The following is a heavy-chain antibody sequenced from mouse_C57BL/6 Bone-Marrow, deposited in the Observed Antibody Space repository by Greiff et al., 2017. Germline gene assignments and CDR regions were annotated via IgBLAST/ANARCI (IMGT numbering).Heavy chain of an antibody. CDR1: GYTFTSYW. V-gene: IGHV1-61*01. CDR3: ARNYCFDY. CDR2: IYPSDSET. J-gene: IGHJ2*01. Sequence: VQLKQPGAELVRPGSSVKLSCKASGYTFTSYWMDWVKQRPGQGLEWIGNIYPSDSETHYNQKFKDKATLTVDKSSSTAYMQLSSLTSEDSAVYYCARNYCFDYWGQGTTLTVSS.